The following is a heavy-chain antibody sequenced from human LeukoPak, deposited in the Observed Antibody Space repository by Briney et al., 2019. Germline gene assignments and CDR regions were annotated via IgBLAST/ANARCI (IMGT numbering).Heavy chain of an antibody. CDR2: ISYDGSNK. V-gene: IGHV3-30*01. D-gene: IGHD6-19*01. J-gene: IGHJ4*02. CDR1: GFTFSSYA. Sequence: SGRSLRLSCAASGFTFSSYAMHWVRQAPGKGLEWVAVISYDGSNKYYADSVKGRFTISRDNPKNTLYLKMNSLRAEDTAVYYYAYSIAVAGPPYDYWGQGTLVTVSS. CDR3: AYSIAVAGPPYDY.